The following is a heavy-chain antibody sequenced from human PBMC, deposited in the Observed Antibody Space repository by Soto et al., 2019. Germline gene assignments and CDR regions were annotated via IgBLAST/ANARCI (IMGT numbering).Heavy chain of an antibody. CDR2: IYYSGST. V-gene: IGHV4-59*01. D-gene: IGHD2-21*02. J-gene: IGHJ5*02. Sequence: SETLSLTCTVSGGSSSSYYWSWIRQPPGKGLEWIGYIYYSGSTNYNPSLKSRVTISVDTSKNQFSLKLSSVTAADTAVYYCARSLVTARWFDPWGQGTLVTVSS. CDR1: GGSSSSYY. CDR3: ARSLVTARWFDP.